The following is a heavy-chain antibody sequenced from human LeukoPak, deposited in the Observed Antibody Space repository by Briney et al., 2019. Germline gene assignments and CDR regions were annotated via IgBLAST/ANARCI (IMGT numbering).Heavy chain of an antibody. V-gene: IGHV4-4*07. CDR3: ASSGPYYGSGSVDY. CDR1: GGSISSYY. D-gene: IGHD3-10*01. CDR2: IYTSGST. Sequence: PSETLSLTCTVSGGSISSYYWSWIRQPDGKGLEWIGRIYTSGSTNYNPSLKSRVTMSVDTSKNQFSLKLSSVTAADTAVYYCASSGPYYGSGSVDYWGQGTLVTVSS. J-gene: IGHJ4*02.